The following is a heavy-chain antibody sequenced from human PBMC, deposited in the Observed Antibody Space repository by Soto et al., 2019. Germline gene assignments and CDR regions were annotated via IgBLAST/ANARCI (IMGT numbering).Heavy chain of an antibody. CDR3: ARGTYSRGWCGVDIDNYYGMDV. V-gene: IGHV3-30-3*01. CDR1: GFTFSSYA. J-gene: IGHJ6*02. CDR2: ISYDGSIK. D-gene: IGHD6-19*01. Sequence: GSLRLFRAASGFTFSSYAMHWVRQASGKGLGWVVVISYDGSIKYYADSVKGRFTISRDNSKNMLYLQMNSPRTEDTAVDYCARGTYSRGWCGVDIDNYYGMDVWGQGTTVTVSS.